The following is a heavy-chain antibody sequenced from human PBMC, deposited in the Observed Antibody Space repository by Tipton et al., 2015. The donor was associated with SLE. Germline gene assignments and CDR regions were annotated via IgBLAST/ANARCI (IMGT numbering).Heavy chain of an antibody. Sequence: TLSLTCDVSGYSISTGYSWGWIRQPPGKGLEWIGGIYHSGTTYYNPSLKSRLTISMDTSKNQFSLKLSSVTAADTAVYYCARDRPPYYDSTGSLDYWGQGKMVTVS. J-gene: IGHJ4*02. D-gene: IGHD3-22*01. CDR3: ARDRPPYYDSTGSLDY. V-gene: IGHV4-38-2*02. CDR2: IYHSGTT. CDR1: GYSISTGYS.